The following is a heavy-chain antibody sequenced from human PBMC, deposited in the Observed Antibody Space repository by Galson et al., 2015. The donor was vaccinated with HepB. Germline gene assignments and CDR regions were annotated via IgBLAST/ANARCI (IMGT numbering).Heavy chain of an antibody. CDR2: IWYDGSNK. CDR3: ARVFDRDRGAFNFDY. D-gene: IGHD3-16*01. J-gene: IGHJ4*02. V-gene: IGHV3-33*01. Sequence: SLRLSCAASGFTFSSYGMHWVRQAPGKGLEWVAVIWYDGSNKYYADSVKGRFTISRDNSKNTLYLQMNSLRAEDTAVYYCARVFDRDRGAFNFDYWGQGTLVTVSS. CDR1: GFTFSSYG.